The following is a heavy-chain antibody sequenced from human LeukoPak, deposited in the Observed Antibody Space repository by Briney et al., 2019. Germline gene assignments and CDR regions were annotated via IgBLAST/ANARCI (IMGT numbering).Heavy chain of an antibody. CDR1: GGSISSGDYY. V-gene: IGHV4-30-4*01. D-gene: IGHD6-13*01. CDR2: IYYSGST. J-gene: IGHJ1*01. Sequence: SETLSLTCTVSGGSISSGDYYWSWIRQPPGTGLEWIGYIYYSGSTYYNPSLKSRVTISVDTSKNQFSLKLSSVTAADTAVYYCARAYSSSWYPRFQHWGQGTLVTVSS. CDR3: ARAYSSSWYPRFQH.